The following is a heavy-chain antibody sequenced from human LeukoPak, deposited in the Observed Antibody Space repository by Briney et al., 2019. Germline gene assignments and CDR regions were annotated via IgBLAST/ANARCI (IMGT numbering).Heavy chain of an antibody. CDR1: GYTFTGYY. Sequence: ASVKVSCKASGYTFTGYYMHWVRQAPGQGLEWMGWINPNSGGTNYAQKFQGRVTMTRDTSISTAYMELSRLRSDDTAVHYCARDIVVVPAAPAVYYYYGMDVWGQGTTVTVSS. CDR2: INPNSGGT. V-gene: IGHV1-2*02. D-gene: IGHD2-2*01. CDR3: ARDIVVVPAAPAVYYYYGMDV. J-gene: IGHJ6*02.